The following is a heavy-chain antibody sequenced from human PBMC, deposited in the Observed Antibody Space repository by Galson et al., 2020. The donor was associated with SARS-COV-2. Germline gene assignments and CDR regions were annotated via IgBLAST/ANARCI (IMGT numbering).Heavy chain of an antibody. V-gene: IGHV3-33*01. CDR2: IWYDGSHK. D-gene: IGHD3-22*01. Sequence: QLGESLKISCAASGFTFSTYGMHWVRQAPGKGLEWVALIWYDGSHKYYADSVKGRFTISRDDSKNTLFLQLESLGAEDTAVYYCARDHGSSYYYYSGCFGGYFDYWGQGTLVTVSS. CDR3: ARDHGSSYYYYSGCFGGYFDY. J-gene: IGHJ4*02. CDR1: GFTFSTYG.